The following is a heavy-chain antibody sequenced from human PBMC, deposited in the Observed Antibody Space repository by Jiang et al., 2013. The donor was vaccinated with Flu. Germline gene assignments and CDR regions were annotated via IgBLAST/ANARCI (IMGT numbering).Heavy chain of an antibody. CDR1: GGTFSSYA. Sequence: SGAEVKKPGSSVKVSCKASGGTFSSYAISWVRQAPGQGLEWMGRIIPILGIANYAQKFQGRVTITADKSTSTAYMELSSLRSEDTAVYYCARASGIVGANPDFDYWGQGTLVTVSS. CDR2: IIPILGIA. V-gene: IGHV1-69*04. J-gene: IGHJ4*02. CDR3: ARASGIVGANPDFDY. D-gene: IGHD1-26*01.